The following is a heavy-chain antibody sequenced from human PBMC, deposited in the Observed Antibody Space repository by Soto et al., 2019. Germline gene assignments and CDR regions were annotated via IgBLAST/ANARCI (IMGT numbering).Heavy chain of an antibody. V-gene: IGHV1-46*01. J-gene: IGHJ4*02. Sequence: QVQLVQSGAEVKKPGASVKVSCKASGYTFTDYYLHWVRQAPGQGLEWMGFINPSGGSTTYLQKFQGRVTMTRDTSTGTVYRDLSSLTSEDTAVYYCARGSSVAFDYWGQGTLVTVSS. CDR1: GYTFTDYY. CDR2: INPSGGST. CDR3: ARGSSVAFDY. D-gene: IGHD2-21*01.